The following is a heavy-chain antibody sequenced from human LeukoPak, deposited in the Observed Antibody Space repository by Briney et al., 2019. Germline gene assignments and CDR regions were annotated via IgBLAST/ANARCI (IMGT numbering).Heavy chain of an antibody. J-gene: IGHJ6*03. D-gene: IGHD1-26*01. V-gene: IGHV6-1*01. Sequence: SQTLSLTCAISGDSVSSNSAAWNWIRQSPSRGLEWLGRTYYRSKWYNDYAVSVKSRITINPDTSKNQFSLQLNSVTPEDTAVYYCARASVGATTRYYFYYMDVWGKGTTVTVSS. CDR1: GDSVSSNSAA. CDR3: ARASVGATTRYYFYYMDV. CDR2: TYYRSKWYN.